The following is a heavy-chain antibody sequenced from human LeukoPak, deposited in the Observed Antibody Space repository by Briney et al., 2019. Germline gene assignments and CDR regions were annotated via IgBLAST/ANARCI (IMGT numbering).Heavy chain of an antibody. Sequence: GGSLRLSCAASGFTFSSYWMHWVRQAPGKGLVWVSRINSDGSSISYADSVKGRFTISRDNAKSTLYLQMNSLRAEDTAVYYCARADPVEYSSSELFDYWGQGTLVTVSS. D-gene: IGHD6-6*01. CDR1: GFTFSSYW. CDR2: INSDGSSI. J-gene: IGHJ4*02. CDR3: ARADPVEYSSSELFDY. V-gene: IGHV3-74*01.